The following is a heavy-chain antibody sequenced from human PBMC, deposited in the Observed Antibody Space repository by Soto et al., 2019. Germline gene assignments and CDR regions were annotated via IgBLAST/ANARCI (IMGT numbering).Heavy chain of an antibody. CDR1: GFTFSSYA. CDR3: AKDGRGVVAATYYYYYGMDV. V-gene: IGHV3-23*01. D-gene: IGHD2-15*01. Sequence: EVQLLESGGGLVRPGGSLRLSCAASGFTFSSYAMSWVRQAPGKGLEWVSAISGSGGSTYYADSVKGRFTITRDNSKNTLYLQMNSLRAEDTAVYYCAKDGRGVVAATYYYYYGMDVWGQGTTVTVSS. CDR2: ISGSGGST. J-gene: IGHJ6*02.